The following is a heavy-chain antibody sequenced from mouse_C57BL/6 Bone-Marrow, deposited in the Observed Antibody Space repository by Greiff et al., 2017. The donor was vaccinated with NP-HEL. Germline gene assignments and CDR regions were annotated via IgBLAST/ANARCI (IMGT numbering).Heavy chain of an antibody. CDR1: GFNIKDDY. CDR3: THYGWYFDV. Sequence: DVQLQESGAELVRPGASVKLSCTASGFNIKDDYMHWVKQRPEQGLEWIGWIDPENGDTEYASKFQGKATITADTSSNTAYLQLSSLTSEDTAVYYCTHYGWYFDVWGTGTTVTVSS. CDR2: IDPENGDT. V-gene: IGHV14-4*01. D-gene: IGHD1-1*01. J-gene: IGHJ1*03.